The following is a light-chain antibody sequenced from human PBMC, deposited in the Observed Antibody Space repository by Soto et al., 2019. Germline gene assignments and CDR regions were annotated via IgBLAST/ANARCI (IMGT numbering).Light chain of an antibody. Sequence: QSVLTQPPSSSVFPGQAVTISCTGTSSDVGGYNYVSWYQQHPGKAPKLMIYEVSKRPSGVPDRFSGSKSGNTASLTVSGLQAEDEADYYCSSYAGSNNFGVFGTGTKVTVL. J-gene: IGLJ1*01. CDR3: SSYAGSNNFGV. V-gene: IGLV2-8*01. CDR1: SSDVGGYNY. CDR2: EVS.